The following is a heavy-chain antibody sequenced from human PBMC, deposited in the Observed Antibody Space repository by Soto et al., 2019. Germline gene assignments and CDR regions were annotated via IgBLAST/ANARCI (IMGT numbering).Heavy chain of an antibody. J-gene: IGHJ6*03. Sequence: EVQLVESGGGLVKPGGSLRLSCAASGFTFSSYSMNWVRQAPGKGLEWVSSISSSSSYIYYADSVKGRFTISRDNAKNSLYLQMNSLRAEDTAVYYCARSFYCSSTSCYGSTYYYYYMDVGGIGTTVTVSS. CDR1: GFTFSSYS. CDR3: ARSFYCSSTSCYGSTYYYYYMDV. V-gene: IGHV3-21*01. D-gene: IGHD2-2*01. CDR2: ISSSSSYI.